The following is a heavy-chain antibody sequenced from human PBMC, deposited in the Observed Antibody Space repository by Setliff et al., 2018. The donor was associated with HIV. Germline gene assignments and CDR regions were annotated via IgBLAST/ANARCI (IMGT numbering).Heavy chain of an antibody. CDR3: VNRAWLES. CDR2: IGGHGSII. V-gene: IGHV3-23*01. CDR1: GLIFSSYE. J-gene: IGHJ4*02. Sequence: PGGSLRLSCAASGLIFSSYEMNWVRQAPGKGLEWISFIGGHGSIIHYADSVKGRFIISRDNSKNMLYLQMNNLTTEDTAVYYCVNRAWLESWGQGTLVTVSS.